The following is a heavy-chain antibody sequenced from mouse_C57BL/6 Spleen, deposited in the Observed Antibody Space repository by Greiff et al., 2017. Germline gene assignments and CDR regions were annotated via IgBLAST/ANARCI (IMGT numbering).Heavy chain of an antibody. Sequence: QVQLKQPGAELVKPGASVKLSCKASGYTFTSYWMQWVKQRPGQGLEWIGEIDPSDSYTNYNQKFKGKATLTVDTSSSTAYMQLSSLTSEDSAVYYCARRRNYFDYWGQGTTLTVSS. V-gene: IGHV1-50*01. CDR1: GYTFTSYW. CDR2: IDPSDSYT. CDR3: ARRRNYFDY. J-gene: IGHJ2*01.